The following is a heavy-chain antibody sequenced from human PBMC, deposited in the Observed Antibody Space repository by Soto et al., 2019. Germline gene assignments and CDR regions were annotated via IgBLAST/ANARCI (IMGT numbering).Heavy chain of an antibody. Sequence: QVQLVQSGAEVKKPGASVKVSCKASGYTFTSYDINWVRQATGQGLEWMGWMNPNSGNTGYAQKFKGRVTMTRNTSISTAYMELSSLRSEDTAVYYCASLPWANYYYYGMDVWGQGTTVTVSS. V-gene: IGHV1-8*01. D-gene: IGHD7-27*01. J-gene: IGHJ6*02. CDR3: ASLPWANYYYYGMDV. CDR1: GYTFTSYD. CDR2: MNPNSGNT.